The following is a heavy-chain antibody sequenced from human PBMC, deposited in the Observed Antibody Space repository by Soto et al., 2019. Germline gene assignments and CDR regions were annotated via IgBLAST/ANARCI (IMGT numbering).Heavy chain of an antibody. D-gene: IGHD2-15*01. J-gene: IGHJ5*02. CDR3: ARAKILITPNWFDP. CDR1: GYTFSTYG. CDR2: ISTYNGNT. V-gene: IGHV1-18*04. Sequence: QVQLVQSGGEVKKPGASVKVSCEASGYTFSTYGITWVRQAPGRGLEWLGWISTYNGNTNSAQNLQDRFTMTTDTSTSTAYMELRRLRIDDTAVYYCARAKILITPNWFDPWGQGTLVTVSS.